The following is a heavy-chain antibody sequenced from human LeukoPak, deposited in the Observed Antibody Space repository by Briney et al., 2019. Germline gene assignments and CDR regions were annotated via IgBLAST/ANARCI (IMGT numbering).Heavy chain of an antibody. CDR2: ISGDSAVI. CDR1: GFTFNAYS. V-gene: IGHV3-48*01. Sequence: GGSLRLSCAASGFTFNAYSMSWVRQAPGKGLEWISYISGDSAVIKYADSAKGRFTISRDNAKNSLYLQMNSLRAEDTAVYYCARDGRYSVYAFDIWGQGTMVTVSS. J-gene: IGHJ3*02. D-gene: IGHD3-9*01. CDR3: ARDGRYSVYAFDI.